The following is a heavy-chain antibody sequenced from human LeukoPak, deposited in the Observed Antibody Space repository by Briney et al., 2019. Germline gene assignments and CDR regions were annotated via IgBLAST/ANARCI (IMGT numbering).Heavy chain of an antibody. CDR3: ARTTMVRGTYYMDV. CDR2: IYYSGYT. J-gene: IGHJ6*03. Sequence: SETLSLTCTVSGGSISSYYWSWIRQPPGKGLEWIGYIYYSGYTNYNPSLKSRVTISVDTSKNQFSLKLSSVTAADTVVYYCARTTMVRGTYYMDVWGKGTTVTISS. CDR1: GGSISSYY. V-gene: IGHV4-59*01. D-gene: IGHD3-10*01.